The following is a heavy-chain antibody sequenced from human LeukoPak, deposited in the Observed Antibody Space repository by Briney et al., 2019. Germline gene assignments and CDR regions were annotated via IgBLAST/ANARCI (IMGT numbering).Heavy chain of an antibody. D-gene: IGHD6-13*01. CDR1: GYTFTGYY. CDR3: AKDRSRQQLWGSVKKWFDP. V-gene: IGHV1-2*02. Sequence: ASVKVSCKASGYTFTGYYIHWVRQAPGQGLEWMGWINPNSGGTNYAPTFQGRVTMTRDTSISTAYMELRSLRSDDTAVYYCAKDRSRQQLWGSVKKWFDPWGQGTLVTVSS. J-gene: IGHJ5*02. CDR2: INPNSGGT.